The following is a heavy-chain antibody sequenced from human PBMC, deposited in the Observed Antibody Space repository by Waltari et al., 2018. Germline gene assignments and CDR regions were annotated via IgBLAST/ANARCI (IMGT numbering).Heavy chain of an antibody. CDR2: INHSGSI. J-gene: IGHJ4*02. CDR3: ARSVDTARSQLDY. Sequence: QVQLQQWGAGLLKPSETLSLTCAVYGGSFSGYYWSWIRQPPGKGLEWIGEINHSGSINYNPSLKSRVTISVDTSKNQFSLKLSSVTAADTAVYYCARSVDTARSQLDYWGQGTLVTVSS. CDR1: GGSFSGYY. V-gene: IGHV4-34*01. D-gene: IGHD5-18*01.